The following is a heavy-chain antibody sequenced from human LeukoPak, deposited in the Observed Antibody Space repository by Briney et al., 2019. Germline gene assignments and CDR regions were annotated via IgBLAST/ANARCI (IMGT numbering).Heavy chain of an antibody. J-gene: IGHJ4*02. D-gene: IGHD5-18*01. CDR1: GFTFSSYA. Sequence: GSLRLSRAASGFTFSSYAMSWVRQSPGKGLEWIGEINHSGSTNYNPSLKSRVTISVDTSKNQFSLKLSSVTAADTAVYYCASHSSYGPLTVFDYWGQGTLVTVSS. CDR2: INHSGST. V-gene: IGHV4-34*01. CDR3: ASHSSYGPLTVFDY.